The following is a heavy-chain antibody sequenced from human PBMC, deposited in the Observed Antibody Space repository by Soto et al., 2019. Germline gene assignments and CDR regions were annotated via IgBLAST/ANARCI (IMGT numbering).Heavy chain of an antibody. V-gene: IGHV4-31*09. J-gene: IGHJ6*02. D-gene: IGHD5-18*01. CDR2: IYYSGTT. CDR3: AGWIQLQQYYYYGMDV. CDR1: GGSISSGGYY. Sequence: PSETLSLTCTVSGGSISSGGYYWYWIRQHPGKGLEWIGYIYYSGTTYYNPSLKSRVTISVDKSKNQFSLKLSSVTAADTAVYYCAGWIQLQQYYYYGMDVWGQGTTVTVSS.